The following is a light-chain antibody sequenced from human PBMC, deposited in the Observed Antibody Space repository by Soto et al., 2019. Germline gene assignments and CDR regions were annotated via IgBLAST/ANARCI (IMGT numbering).Light chain of an antibody. J-gene: IGKJ1*01. CDR2: GAS. V-gene: IGKV3-20*01. CDR1: QSVDSSF. CDR3: QQYVSSVT. Sequence: EIVLTQSPGSLSLSPGERATLSCRASQSVDSSFFAWYQQKPGQAPRLLLYGASNRATGIPGRFSGRGSGTDFTLTITGLEPEDFAVYYCQQYVSSVTFGQGTKVEIK.